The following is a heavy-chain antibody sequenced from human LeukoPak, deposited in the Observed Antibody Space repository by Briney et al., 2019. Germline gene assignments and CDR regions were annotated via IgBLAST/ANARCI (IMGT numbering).Heavy chain of an antibody. J-gene: IGHJ4*02. CDR1: GGTFSSYA. CDR3: ARDLVYYYGSGSSAFDY. D-gene: IGHD3-10*01. Sequence: ASVKVSCKASGGTFSSYAISWVRQAPGQGLEWMGGIIPIFGTANYAQKFQGRVTITADESTSTAYMELSSLRSEDTAVYYCARDLVYYYGSGSSAFDYWGQGTLVTVSS. CDR2: IIPIFGTA. V-gene: IGHV1-69*13.